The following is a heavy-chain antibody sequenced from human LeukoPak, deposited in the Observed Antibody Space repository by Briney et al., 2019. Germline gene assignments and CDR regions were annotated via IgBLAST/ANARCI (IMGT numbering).Heavy chain of an antibody. CDR2: IYCNDDK. CDR3: AHVYSYYDYVWGSYHPPSLDY. CDR1: GFSLRTSGVD. D-gene: IGHD3-16*02. Sequence: SGPTLVNPTQTLTLTYTFSGFSLRTSGVDVGWIRQPPGKALEWLALIYCNDDKRYSPSLKSRLTITKDNPKHQVVLTMTNMDPVDTATYYCAHVYSYYDYVWGSYHPPSLDYWGQGTLVTVSS. J-gene: IGHJ4*02. V-gene: IGHV2-5*01.